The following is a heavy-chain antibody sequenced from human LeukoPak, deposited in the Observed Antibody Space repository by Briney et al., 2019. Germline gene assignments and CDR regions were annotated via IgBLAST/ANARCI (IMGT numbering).Heavy chain of an antibody. V-gene: IGHV1-18*04. CDR1: GYTFTNYG. D-gene: IGHD2-15*01. CDR2: ISPYNGNT. Sequence: ASVKVSCKASGYTFTNYGITWVRQAPGQGLEWMGWISPYNGNTYYAQNLQGRVTMTTDTSTSTAYMELRSLRSDDTAVYYCARGGQGYCSAGSCPANWFDPWGQGTLVTVSS. J-gene: IGHJ5*02. CDR3: ARGGQGYCSAGSCPANWFDP.